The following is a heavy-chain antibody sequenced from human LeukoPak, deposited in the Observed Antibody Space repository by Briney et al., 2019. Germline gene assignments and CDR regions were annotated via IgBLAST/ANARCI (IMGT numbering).Heavy chain of an antibody. CDR3: AREAVEGYFDY. V-gene: IGHV3-48*01. CDR1: GFTFSNAW. Sequence: GGSLRLSCAASGFTFSNAWMNWVRQAPGKGLEWVSYISSSSSTIYYADSVKGRFTISRDNAKNSLYLQMNSLRAEDTAVYYCAREAVEGYFDYWGQGTLVTVSS. CDR2: ISSSSSTI. J-gene: IGHJ4*02.